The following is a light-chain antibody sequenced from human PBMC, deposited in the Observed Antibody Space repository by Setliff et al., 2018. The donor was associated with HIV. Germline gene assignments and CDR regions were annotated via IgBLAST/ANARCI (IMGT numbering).Light chain of an antibody. CDR1: SGYVGRYTL. CDR2: QAS. CDR3: SSYTSSSPGV. J-gene: IGLJ1*01. V-gene: IGLV2-14*02. Sequence: QSALAQPASVSGSPGQSITISCTGTSGYVGRYTLVSWYQQQPGKPPKLMIYQASKRPSGVSNRFSGSKSGNTASLTISGLQAEDEADYYCSSYTSSSPGVFGTGTKVTVL.